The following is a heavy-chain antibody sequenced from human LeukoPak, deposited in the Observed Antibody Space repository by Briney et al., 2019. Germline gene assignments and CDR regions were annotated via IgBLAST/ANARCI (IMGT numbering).Heavy chain of an antibody. J-gene: IGHJ5*02. CDR1: GFTSSSFE. D-gene: IGHD1-1*01. CDR2: ISSSGSTI. Sequence: GGSLRLSRAASGFTSSSFEMNWVRQAPGKGLEWVSYISSSGSTIYYADSVRGRFTISRDNAKNSLYLQMNSLRAEDTAVYYCARDLDLNWFDPWGQGTLVTVSS. V-gene: IGHV3-48*03. CDR3: ARDLDLNWFDP.